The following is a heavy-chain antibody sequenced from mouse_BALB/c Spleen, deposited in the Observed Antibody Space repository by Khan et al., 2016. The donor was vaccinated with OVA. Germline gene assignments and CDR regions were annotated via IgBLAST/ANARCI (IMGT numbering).Heavy chain of an antibody. V-gene: IGHV5-17*02. J-gene: IGHJ1*01. CDR3: ARSGGNFHWYFDV. CDR1: GFTLSSFG. D-gene: IGHD2-1*01. Sequence: EVQGVESGGGLVQPGGSRKLSCVASGFTLSSFGMHWVRQAPMKGLEWVAYISSGSSTIYYVDTVKGRFTISRDNPTNTLFLQMTSLRSEDTAMYYCARSGGNFHWYFDVWGAGTSVTVSS. CDR2: ISSGSSTI.